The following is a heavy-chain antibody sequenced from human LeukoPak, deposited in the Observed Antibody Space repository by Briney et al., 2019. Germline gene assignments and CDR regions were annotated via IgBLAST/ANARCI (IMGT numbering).Heavy chain of an antibody. CDR2: ISSSSSYI. D-gene: IGHD3-22*01. CDR3: ARAQYYYDSSGYYYGY. J-gene: IGHJ4*02. V-gene: IGHV3-21*01. CDR1: GFTFSSYG. Sequence: GGSLRLSCAASGFTFSSYGMNWVRQAPGKGLEWVSSISSSSSYIYYADSVKGRFTISRDNAKNSLYLQMNSLRAEDTAVYYCARAQYYYDSSGYYYGYWGQGTLVTVSS.